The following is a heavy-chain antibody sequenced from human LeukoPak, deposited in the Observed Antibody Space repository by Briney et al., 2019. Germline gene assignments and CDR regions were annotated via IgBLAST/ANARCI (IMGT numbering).Heavy chain of an antibody. V-gene: IGHV1-8*02. CDR1: GYTFTGYG. Sequence: ASVKVSCKASGYTFTGYGISWVRQAPGQGLEWMGWMNPNSGNTGYAQKFQGRVTMTRNTSISTAYMELSSLRSEDTAVYYCARAGGYSSSSDAFDIWGQGTMVIVSS. CDR3: ARAGGYSSSSDAFDI. J-gene: IGHJ3*02. D-gene: IGHD6-6*01. CDR2: MNPNSGNT.